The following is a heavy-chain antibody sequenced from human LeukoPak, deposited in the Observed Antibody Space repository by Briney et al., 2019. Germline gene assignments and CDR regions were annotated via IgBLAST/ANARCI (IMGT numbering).Heavy chain of an antibody. CDR2: ISAYNGNT. J-gene: IGHJ4*02. CDR3: AREYYDFWSGYYTGYFDY. CDR1: GYTFTSYG. V-gene: IGHV1-18*01. Sequence: ASVKISCKASGYTFTSYGISWVRQAPGQGLEWRGWISAYNGNTNYAQKLQGRVTMTTDTSTSTAYMELRSLRSDDTAVYYCAREYYDFWSGYYTGYFDYWGQGTLVTVSS. D-gene: IGHD3-3*01.